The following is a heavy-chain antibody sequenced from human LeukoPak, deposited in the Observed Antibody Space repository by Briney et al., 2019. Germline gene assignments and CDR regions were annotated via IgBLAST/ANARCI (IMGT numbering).Heavy chain of an antibody. D-gene: IGHD2-15*01. CDR3: ARSRGYCSGGSCYYFDY. CDR2: INHSGST. Sequence: SETLFLTCAVYGGSFSGYYWSWIRQPPGKGLEWIGEINHSGSTNYNPSLKSRVTISVDTSKNQFSLKLSSVTAADTAVYYCARSRGYCSGGSCYYFDYWGQGTLVTVSS. J-gene: IGHJ4*02. CDR1: GGSFSGYY. V-gene: IGHV4-34*01.